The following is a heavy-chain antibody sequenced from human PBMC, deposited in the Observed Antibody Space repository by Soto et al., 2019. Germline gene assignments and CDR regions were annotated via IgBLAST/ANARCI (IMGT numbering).Heavy chain of an antibody. Sequence: GGSLRLSCAASGFSFSRYGMHWVRQAPGKGLEWVAVIWYDGSNKYYADSVKGRFTISRDNSKNTLYLQMNSLRAEDTAVYYCVKGGYHYFDYWGQGTLVTSPQ. CDR2: IWYDGSNK. J-gene: IGHJ4*02. CDR1: GFSFSRYG. V-gene: IGHV3-30*02. CDR3: VKGGYHYFDY. D-gene: IGHD5-12*01.